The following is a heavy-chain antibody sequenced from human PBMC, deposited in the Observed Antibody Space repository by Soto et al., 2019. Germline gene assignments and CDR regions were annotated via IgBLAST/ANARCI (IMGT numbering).Heavy chain of an antibody. D-gene: IGHD2-15*01. CDR1: GGSFKSGSYS. CDR3: ARDIYCSGGSCSYYYYYGMDV. Sequence: SETLSLTCTVSGGSFKSGSYSWSWIRQPPGKGLEWIGYVYHTGRTSYNPSLKSRVSISMDTSKNQFSLNLDSVTAADTAVYFCARDIYCSGGSCSYYYYYGMDVWGQGTTVTVSS. V-gene: IGHV4-61*01. CDR2: VYHTGRT. J-gene: IGHJ6*02.